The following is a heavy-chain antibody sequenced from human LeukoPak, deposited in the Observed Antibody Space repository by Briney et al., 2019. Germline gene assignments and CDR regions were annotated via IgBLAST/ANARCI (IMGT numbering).Heavy chain of an antibody. CDR2: IYLRGNT. V-gene: IGHV4-4*02. CDR3: ARHIIWNYVTRPFDY. Sequence: SGTLSLTCAISGGSISSSNWWTWVRQPPGKGLEWVGEIYLRGNTNYNPSLESRVTISVDTSKNQFSLKLRSVTAADTAVYYCARHIIWNYVTRPFDYWGQGTLVTVSS. CDR1: GGSISSSNW. D-gene: IGHD1-7*01. J-gene: IGHJ4*02.